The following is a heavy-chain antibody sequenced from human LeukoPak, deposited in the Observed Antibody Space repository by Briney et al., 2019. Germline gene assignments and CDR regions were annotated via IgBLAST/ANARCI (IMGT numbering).Heavy chain of an antibody. D-gene: IGHD6-13*01. CDR3: ARVKSRAASTIGGRFDY. J-gene: IGHJ4*02. Sequence: ASVKVSCKASGYTFTGYYMHWVRQAPGQGLEWMGWINPNSGGTNYAQKFQGRVTMTRDTSISTAYMELSRLRSDDTAVYYCARVKSRAASTIGGRFDYWGQGTLVTVSS. V-gene: IGHV1-2*02. CDR2: INPNSGGT. CDR1: GYTFTGYY.